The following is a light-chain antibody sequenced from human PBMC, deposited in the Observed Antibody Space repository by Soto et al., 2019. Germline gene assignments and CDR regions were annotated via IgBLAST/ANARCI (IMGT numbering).Light chain of an antibody. CDR1: QSVSNNY. V-gene: IGKV3-20*01. CDR3: QQFSSYPLT. CDR2: GAS. Sequence: EIVLTQSPGTLSLSPGERATLSCRASQSVSNNYLAWYQQKPGQAPRLLIYGASNRATGIPDRFSGSGSGTDFTLTISRLEPEDFAVYCCQQFSSYPLTFGGGTKVDIK. J-gene: IGKJ4*01.